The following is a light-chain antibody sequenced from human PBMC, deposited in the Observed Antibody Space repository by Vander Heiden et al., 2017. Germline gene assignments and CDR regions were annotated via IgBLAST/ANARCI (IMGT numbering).Light chain of an antibody. Sequence: SALTQPVSVSGSPGQSITISCTGTSSDVGSYNLVSWYQQHPGKAPKLMIYEGSKRPSGVSNRFSGSKSGNTASLTISGLQAEDEADYYCCSYAGSSTLVFGGGTKLTVL. CDR2: EGS. J-gene: IGLJ2*01. V-gene: IGLV2-23*01. CDR3: CSYAGSSTLV. CDR1: SSDVGSYNL.